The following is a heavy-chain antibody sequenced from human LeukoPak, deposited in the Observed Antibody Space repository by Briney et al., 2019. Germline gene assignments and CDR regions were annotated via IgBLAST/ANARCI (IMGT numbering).Heavy chain of an antibody. CDR1: GCSISSYY. D-gene: IGHD3-22*01. CDR2: FYYSGST. V-gene: IGHV4-59*08. Sequence: PSETLSLTCTVSGCSISSYYWSWIRQPPGKGLEWIGYFYYSGSTNYNPSLKSRVTISVDTSKSQFSLKLSSVTAADTAVYYCARRGSSGYYYLEDWGQGTLVPVAS. CDR3: ARRGSSGYYYLED. J-gene: IGHJ4*02.